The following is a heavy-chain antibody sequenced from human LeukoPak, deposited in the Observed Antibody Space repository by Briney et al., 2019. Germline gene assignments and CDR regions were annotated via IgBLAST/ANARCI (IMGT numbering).Heavy chain of an antibody. J-gene: IGHJ4*02. D-gene: IGHD6-13*01. Sequence: PSETLSLTCTVSGGSISSSSYYWGWIRQPPGKGLEWIGSIYYSGSTYYNPSLKSRVTISVDTSKNQFSLKLSSVTAADTAVYYCARVVEPREIAAAGSFDYWGQGTLVTVSS. V-gene: IGHV4-39*07. CDR2: IYYSGST. CDR3: ARVVEPREIAAAGSFDY. CDR1: GGSISSSSYY.